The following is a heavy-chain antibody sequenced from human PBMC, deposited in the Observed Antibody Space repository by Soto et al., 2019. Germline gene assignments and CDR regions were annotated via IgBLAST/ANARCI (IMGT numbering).Heavy chain of an antibody. D-gene: IGHD3-22*01. Sequence: SETLSLTCTVSGGSISSGNFYWAWIRQPPGKGLEWIGSFYYTGSTYYTPSLKSRATIFVDTSKNQIFLKLSSVTAADTAVYYCARPIEGGSSGYHHWGQGTLVTVSS. CDR2: FYYTGST. J-gene: IGHJ5*02. CDR3: ARPIEGGSSGYHH. V-gene: IGHV4-39*01. CDR1: GGSISSGNFY.